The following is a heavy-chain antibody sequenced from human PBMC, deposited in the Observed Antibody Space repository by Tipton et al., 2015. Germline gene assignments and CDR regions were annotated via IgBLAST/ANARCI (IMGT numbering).Heavy chain of an antibody. J-gene: IGHJ6*02. CDR1: GGSIDSYY. V-gene: IGHV4-59*01. D-gene: IGHD3-3*01. Sequence: TLSLTCTVSGGSIDSYYWSWIRQPPGMRLEWIGYIDFRGSTEYNPSLKSRVSISVDTSKNEFSLKLRSVTAADTAVYYCARDLEHGMDVWGQGTTVTVSS. CDR3: ARDLEHGMDV. CDR2: IDFRGST.